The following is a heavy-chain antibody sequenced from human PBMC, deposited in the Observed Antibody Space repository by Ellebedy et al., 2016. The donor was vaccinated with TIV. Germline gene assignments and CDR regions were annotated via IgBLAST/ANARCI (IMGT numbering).Heavy chain of an antibody. CDR3: ARDGHCSGGSCYSGVDY. CDR1: GFTFSRHG. Sequence: GESLKISCAASGFTFSRHGMHWVRQAPGKGLEWVALMWYDGSKEYYGDSVKGRFTISRDNAKNSLYLQMNSLRAEDTAVYYCARDGHCSGGSCYSGVDYWGQGTLVTVSS. J-gene: IGHJ4*02. D-gene: IGHD2-15*01. V-gene: IGHV3-33*01. CDR2: MWYDGSKE.